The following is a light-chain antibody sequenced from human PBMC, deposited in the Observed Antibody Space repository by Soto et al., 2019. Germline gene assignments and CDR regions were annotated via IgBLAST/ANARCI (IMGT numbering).Light chain of an antibody. CDR2: SIS. J-gene: IGKJ1*01. CDR3: QQFQNSRT. Sequence: IVLTQSPGTPSLSTGERATLSCRASQTITGRSLAWYQQKPGQAPRLLITSISTRATGIPDRFSGSGSGADFTLTITRLEPEDFAVYYCQQFQNSRTFGQGTKV. CDR1: QTITGRS. V-gene: IGKV3-20*01.